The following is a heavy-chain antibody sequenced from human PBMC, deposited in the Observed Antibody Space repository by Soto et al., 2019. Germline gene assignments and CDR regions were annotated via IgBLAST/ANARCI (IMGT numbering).Heavy chain of an antibody. CDR3: ARGSYYYDSSGYYHY. CDR1: GGSISSGDYY. Sequence: QVQLQESGPGLVKPSQTLSLTCTVSGGSISSGDYYWSWIRQPPVQGLEWIGSIYYSGSTYYNPSLKSRVTISVDTSKNQFSLKLSSVTAADTAVYYCARGSYYYDSSGYYHYWGHGTLVTVSS. J-gene: IGHJ4*01. CDR2: IYYSGST. V-gene: IGHV4-30-4*01. D-gene: IGHD3-22*01.